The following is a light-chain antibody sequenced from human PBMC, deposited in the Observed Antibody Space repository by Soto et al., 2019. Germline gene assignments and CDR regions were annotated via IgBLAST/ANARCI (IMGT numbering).Light chain of an antibody. CDR3: AAWDDSLNGVL. V-gene: IGLV1-44*01. J-gene: IGLJ2*01. CDR2: SDN. CDR1: SSNIGSSA. Sequence: QSVLTQPPSASGTPGQRVTISCSGSSSNIGSSAVNWYQHLPGTAPKLLVYSDNQRPSGIPDRFSGSKSGTSASLAISGLQSEDEADYYCAAWDDSLNGVLFGGGTKVTVL.